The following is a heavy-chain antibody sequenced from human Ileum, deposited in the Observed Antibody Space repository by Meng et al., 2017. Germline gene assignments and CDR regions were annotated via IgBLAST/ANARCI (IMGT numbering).Heavy chain of an antibody. J-gene: IGHJ3*02. CDR2: ISDDGSRK. Sequence: GESLKISCAASGFSFSTYAVQWVRQAPGKGLEWVAVISDDGSRKYYADSVRGRFTISRDNSKNTLYLQMNSLRPEDTALYYCARENYYYTSGHYSLGVLDIWGQGTMVTVSS. CDR1: GFSFSTYA. CDR3: ARENYYYTSGHYSLGVLDI. V-gene: IGHV3-30*04. D-gene: IGHD3-22*01.